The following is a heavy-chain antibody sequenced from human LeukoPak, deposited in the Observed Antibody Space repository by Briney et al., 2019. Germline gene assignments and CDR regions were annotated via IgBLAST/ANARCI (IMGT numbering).Heavy chain of an antibody. Sequence: GGSLRLSCAASAFTFSDYSMNWVRQAPGKGLEWISYIDTSSSTMYYADSVMGRFTISRDNAKESLYPQMNSLRDEDTAVYYCAREDDSWGPNNLDLWGQGTMVTVSS. CDR3: AREDDSWGPNNLDL. CDR2: IDTSSSTM. J-gene: IGHJ3*01. V-gene: IGHV3-48*02. CDR1: AFTFSDYS. D-gene: IGHD7-27*01.